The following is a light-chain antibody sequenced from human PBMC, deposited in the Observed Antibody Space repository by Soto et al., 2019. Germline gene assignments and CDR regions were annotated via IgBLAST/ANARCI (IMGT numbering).Light chain of an antibody. J-gene: IGLJ1*01. V-gene: IGLV2-14*01. CDR1: SSDDGGYNY. CDR2: EVS. CDR3: SSYTSSSTSIV. Sequence: QSALTQPASVSGSPGQSITISCTGTSSDDGGYNYVSWYQQHPGKAPKLMIYEVSNHPSGVYNSFSGSKSGNTASLTISGLQAEDEADYYCSSYTSSSTSIVFGTGNKVTVL.